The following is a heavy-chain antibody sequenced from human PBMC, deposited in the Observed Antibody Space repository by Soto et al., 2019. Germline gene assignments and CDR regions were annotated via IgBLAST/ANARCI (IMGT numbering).Heavy chain of an antibody. D-gene: IGHD1-26*01. V-gene: IGHV1-18*01. J-gene: IGHJ3*02. CDR3: ARESGSYHHEDAFDI. CDR1: GYTFTSYG. CDR2: ISAYNGNT. Sequence: QVQLVQSGAEVKKPGASVKVSCKASGYTFTSYGISWVRQAPGQGLEWMGWISAYNGNTNYAQKLQGRVTMTTDTSTSAADMELRSLRSDDTAVYYCARESGSYHHEDAFDIWGQGTMVTVSS.